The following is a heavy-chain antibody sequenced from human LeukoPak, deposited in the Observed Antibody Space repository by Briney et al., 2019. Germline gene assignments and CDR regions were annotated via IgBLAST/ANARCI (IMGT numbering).Heavy chain of an antibody. CDR2: GSSK. V-gene: IGHV3-48*03. Sequence: GSSKYYADSVKGRFTISRDNAKYSLYLQMNSLRAGDTAIYYCARRWEEYFFDYWGQGTLVIVSS. CDR3: ARRWEEYFFDY. J-gene: IGHJ4*02. D-gene: IGHD1-26*01.